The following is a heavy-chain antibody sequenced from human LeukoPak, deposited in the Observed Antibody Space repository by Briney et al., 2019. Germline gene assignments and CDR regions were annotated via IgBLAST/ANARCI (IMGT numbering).Heavy chain of an antibody. CDR1: GFTFSDYY. J-gene: IGHJ5*02. D-gene: IGHD5-12*01. CDR2: ISSSGSTI. Sequence: PGGSLRLSCAASGFTFSDYYMSWIRQAPRKGLEWVSYISSSGSTIYYADSVKGRFTISRDNAKNSLYLQMNSLRAEDTAVYYCARDLTRVRLGDNWFDPWGQGTLVTVSS. V-gene: IGHV3-11*01. CDR3: ARDLTRVRLGDNWFDP.